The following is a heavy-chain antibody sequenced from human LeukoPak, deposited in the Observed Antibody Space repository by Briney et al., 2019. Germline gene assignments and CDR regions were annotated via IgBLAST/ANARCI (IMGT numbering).Heavy chain of an antibody. CDR2: ISDSGGST. CDR1: GFTFSDYN. D-gene: IGHD3-10*01. Sequence: GGSLRLSCAASGFTFSDYNMNWVRQAPGKGLEWVAGISDSGGSTNYADSVKGRFTISRDNPKNTLYLQMNSLRAEDTAVYFCAKRGVVIRVILVGFHKEANYFDSWGQGALVTVSS. V-gene: IGHV3-23*01. CDR3: AKRGVVIRVILVGFHKEANYFDS. J-gene: IGHJ4*02.